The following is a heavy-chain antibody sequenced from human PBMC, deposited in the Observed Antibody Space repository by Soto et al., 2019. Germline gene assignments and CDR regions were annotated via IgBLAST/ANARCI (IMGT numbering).Heavy chain of an antibody. D-gene: IGHD3-9*01. J-gene: IGHJ3*02. CDR2: FDPEDGET. Sequence: EASVKVSCKVSGYTLTELSMHWVRQAPGKGLEWMGGFDPEDGETIYAQKFQGRVTMTEDTSTDTAYMELSSLRSEDTAVYYCTTEYYDILTGYYRDAFDIWGQGTMVTVSS. CDR1: GYTLTELS. CDR3: TTEYYDILTGYYRDAFDI. V-gene: IGHV1-24*01.